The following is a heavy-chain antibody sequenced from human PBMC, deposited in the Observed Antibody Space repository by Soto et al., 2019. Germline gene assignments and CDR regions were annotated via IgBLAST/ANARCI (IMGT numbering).Heavy chain of an antibody. V-gene: IGHV3-21*01. CDR1: GFTFSSYS. J-gene: IGHJ5*02. D-gene: IGHD3-22*01. CDR2: ISSSSSYI. Sequence: PGGSLRLSCAASGFTFSSYSMNWVRQAPGKGLEWVSSISSSSSYIYYADSVKGRFTISRDNAKNSLYLQMNSLRAEDTAVYYCARDYYDSSGYFGFIDWFDPWGQGTLVTVSS. CDR3: ARDYYDSSGYFGFIDWFDP.